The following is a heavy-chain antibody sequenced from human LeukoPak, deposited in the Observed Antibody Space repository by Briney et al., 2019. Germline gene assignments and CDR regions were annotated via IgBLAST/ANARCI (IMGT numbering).Heavy chain of an antibody. CDR3: ARDSSGSCLDY. D-gene: IGHD1-26*01. Sequence: GASVKVSCKSSGYTFTRYSMHWVRQAPGQGLKWMGIINPSGGSTSYAQKFQDRVTMTKDTSTSTVYMELSSLRSEDTAVYYCARDSSGSCLDYWGQGTLVTVSS. CDR1: GYTFTRYS. V-gene: IGHV1-46*01. J-gene: IGHJ4*02. CDR2: INPSGGST.